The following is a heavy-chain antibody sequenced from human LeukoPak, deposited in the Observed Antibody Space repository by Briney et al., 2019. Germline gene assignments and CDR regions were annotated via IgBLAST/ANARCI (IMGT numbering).Heavy chain of an antibody. V-gene: IGHV3-49*04. CDR1: GFTFGDYD. D-gene: IGHD6-13*01. CDR2: IRSKAYGGTT. J-gene: IGHJ4*02. Sequence: GRSLRLSCTASGFTFGDYDMSWVRQAPGKGLEWVGFIRSKAYGGTTEYAASVKGRFTISRDDSKSIAYLQMNSLKTEDTAVYYCTSSSSWYYFDYWGQGTLVTVSS. CDR3: TSSSSWYYFDY.